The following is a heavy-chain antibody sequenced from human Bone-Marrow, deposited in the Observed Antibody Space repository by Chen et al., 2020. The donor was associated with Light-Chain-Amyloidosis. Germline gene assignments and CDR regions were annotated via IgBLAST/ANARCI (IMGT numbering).Heavy chain of an antibody. J-gene: IGHJ4*02. CDR3: ARGGSYYYFDY. Sequence: VQLVESGGGLVQPGGSLRLSCAASGFTFGTYSLTWVRQAPGKGLEWVAFITHTIHGTYYADSVEGRFTISRDNAKNSLYLQMNNLRAEDTAVYYCARGGSYYYFDYWGQGILVTVSS. D-gene: IGHD1-26*01. CDR2: ITHTIHGT. V-gene: IGHV3-48*04. CDR1: GFTFGTYS.